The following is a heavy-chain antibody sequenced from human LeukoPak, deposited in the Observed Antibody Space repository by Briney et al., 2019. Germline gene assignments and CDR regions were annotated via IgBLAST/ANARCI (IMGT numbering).Heavy chain of an antibody. CDR2: ISYIGST. D-gene: IGHD4-17*01. CDR1: DDSFSSHY. J-gene: IGHJ3*02. Sequence: SETMSLTCAVSDDSFSSHYWTWIRQPPGKGLEWIGYISYIGSTNYNPSLKSRVTISIDTSRNQFSLRLSSVTAADTAVYYCARDLVTVTKGFDIWGQGTMVSVSS. V-gene: IGHV4-59*11. CDR3: ARDLVTVTKGFDI.